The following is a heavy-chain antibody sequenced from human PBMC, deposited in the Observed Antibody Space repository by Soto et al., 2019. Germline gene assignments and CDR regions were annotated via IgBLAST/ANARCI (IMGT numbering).Heavy chain of an antibody. J-gene: IGHJ4*02. Sequence: EVRLVESGGVVVQPGGSLRLSCAASGFMFDDFSMHWVRQAPGKGLEWVALIGRDSINTYYADSVRGRFIVSRDNSKNSLYLQMNSLRSEDTALYYRVKERDDASWTAFDHWGQGTLVTVSS. D-gene: IGHD2-2*01. CDR3: VKERDDASWTAFDH. CDR2: IGRDSINT. CDR1: GFMFDDFS. V-gene: IGHV3-43*01.